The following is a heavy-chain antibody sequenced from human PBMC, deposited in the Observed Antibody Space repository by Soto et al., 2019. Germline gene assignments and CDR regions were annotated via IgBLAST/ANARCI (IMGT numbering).Heavy chain of an antibody. CDR2: IYYSGST. J-gene: IGHJ6*02. V-gene: IGHV4-31*03. D-gene: IGHD3-22*01. CDR3: ARGGEFGDYDSSGYPPPGMDG. Sequence: SETLSLTCTVSGGSISSGGYYWSWIRQHPGKGLEWIGYIYYSGSTYYNPSLKSRVTISVDTSKNQFSLKLSSVTAADTAVYYCARGGEFGDYDSSGYPPPGMDGWGQGNTVTVSS. CDR1: GGSISSGGYY.